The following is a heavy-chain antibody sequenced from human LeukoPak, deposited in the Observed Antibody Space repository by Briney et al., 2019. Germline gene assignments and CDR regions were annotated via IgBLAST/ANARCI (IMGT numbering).Heavy chain of an antibody. CDR1: GYTFKNYD. J-gene: IGHJ4*02. CDR2: MNPNSGNT. CDR3: ARATPGGLHGYSFDY. D-gene: IGHD5-24*01. V-gene: IGHV1-8*02. Sequence: ASVKVSCKASGYTFKNYDIDWVRQATGQGLEWMGWMNPNSGNTGFAQKFQDRVSMTRDTSINTAYMELPSLRSGDTAVYYCARATPGGLHGYSFDYWGQGTVVTVYS.